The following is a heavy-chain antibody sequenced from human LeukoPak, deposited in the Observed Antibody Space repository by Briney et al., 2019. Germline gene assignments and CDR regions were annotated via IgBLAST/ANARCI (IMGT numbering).Heavy chain of an antibody. V-gene: IGHV4-34*01. J-gene: IGHJ4*02. D-gene: IGHD3-3*01. CDR1: GGSFSGYY. CDR2: INHSGST. Sequence: SETLSLTCAVYGGSFSGYYWSWIRQPPGKGLEWIGEINHSGSTNYNPSLKSRVTISVDTSKNTFSLKLSSVTAADTAVYYCERGRVWAYDFWSGYSTLYYFDYWGQGTLVTVSS. CDR3: ERGRVWAYDFWSGYSTLYYFDY.